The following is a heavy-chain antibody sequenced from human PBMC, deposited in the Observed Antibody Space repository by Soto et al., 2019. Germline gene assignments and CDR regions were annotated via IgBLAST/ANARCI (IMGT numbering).Heavy chain of an antibody. CDR2: INPNSGGT. Sequence: ASVKVSCKASGYTFTGYYMHWVRQAPGQGLEWMGWINPNSGGTNYAQKFQGRVTMTRDTSISTAYMELSRLRSDDTAVYYCARAAVGYSYPNAFDIWGQGTMVTVSS. CDR3: ARAAVGYSYPNAFDI. V-gene: IGHV1-2*02. CDR1: GYTFTGYY. D-gene: IGHD5-18*01. J-gene: IGHJ3*02.